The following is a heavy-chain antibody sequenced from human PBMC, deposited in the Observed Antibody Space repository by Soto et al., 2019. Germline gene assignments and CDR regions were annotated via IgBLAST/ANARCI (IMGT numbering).Heavy chain of an antibody. D-gene: IGHD2-2*01. J-gene: IGHJ4*02. Sequence: GGSLRLSCSASGFTFSNYGMHWVRQAPGKGLEYVSAISGNGGSTYYADSVEDRCTISRDNSKNTLYLQMSSLRSEDTAVYHCVQPPFYYSAGSTHDAVWGGGTMVT. CDR3: VQPPFYYSAGSTHDAV. CDR1: GFTFSNYG. V-gene: IGHV3-64D*06. CDR2: ISGNGGST.